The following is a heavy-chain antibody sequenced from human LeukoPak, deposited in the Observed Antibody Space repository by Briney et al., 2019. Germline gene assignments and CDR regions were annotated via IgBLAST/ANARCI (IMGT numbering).Heavy chain of an antibody. V-gene: IGHV3-53*04. CDR1: EFSVSTDY. CDR2: IYPGGST. Sequence: GGSLRLSCAASEFSVSTDYMTWVRQAPGKGLEWVSGIYPGGSTYYTDSVKGRFTISRHNSENTLDLQMNSLRVEDTAVYYCARGPWAAAGGSIDGLDIWGQGTMVTVSS. J-gene: IGHJ3*02. D-gene: IGHD6-13*01. CDR3: ARGPWAAAGGSIDGLDI.